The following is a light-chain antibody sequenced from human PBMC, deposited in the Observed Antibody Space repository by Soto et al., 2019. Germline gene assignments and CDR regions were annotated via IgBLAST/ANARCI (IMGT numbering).Light chain of an antibody. J-gene: IGLJ3*02. Sequence: QSALTQPASVSGSPGQSITISCTGTSSDVGGYNYVSWYQQHPGKAPKLMIYEVSNRPSGVSTRFSGSKSGNTASLTISGLQAAEEAAYYCSSYTSSSDRVFGGGTKLTVL. CDR2: EVS. CDR3: SSYTSSSDRV. CDR1: SSDVGGYNY. V-gene: IGLV2-14*01.